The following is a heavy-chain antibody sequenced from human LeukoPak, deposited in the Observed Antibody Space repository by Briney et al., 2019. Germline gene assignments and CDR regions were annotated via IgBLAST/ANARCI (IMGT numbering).Heavy chain of an antibody. CDR3: ARLGEDPLLWFGESRFDP. Sequence: GESLKISCKGSGYSFTSYWIGWVRQMPGKGLEWMGIIYPGDSDTRYSPSFQGQVTISAVKSISTAYLQWSSLKASDTAMYYCARLGEDPLLWFGESRFDPWGQGTMIYVSS. V-gene: IGHV5-51*01. D-gene: IGHD3-10*01. J-gene: IGHJ5*02. CDR1: GYSFTSYW. CDR2: IYPGDSDT.